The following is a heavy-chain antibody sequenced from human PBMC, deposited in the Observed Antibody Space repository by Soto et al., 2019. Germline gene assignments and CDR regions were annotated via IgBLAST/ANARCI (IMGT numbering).Heavy chain of an antibody. CDR1: GFTFTSSA. J-gene: IGHJ4*02. CDR2: IVVGSGNT. CDR3: ARLRYFDWPQLDY. D-gene: IGHD3-9*01. V-gene: IGHV1-58*01. Sequence: SVKVSCKASGFTFTSSAVQWVRQARGQRLEWIGWIVVGSGNTNYAQKFQERVTITRDKSTSTAYMELSSLRSEDTAVYYCARLRYFDWPQLDYWGQGTLVTVSS.